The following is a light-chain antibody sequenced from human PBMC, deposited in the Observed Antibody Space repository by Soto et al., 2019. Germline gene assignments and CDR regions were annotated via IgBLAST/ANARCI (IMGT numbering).Light chain of an antibody. J-gene: IGKJ3*01. Sequence: EIVLTQSPATLSLSPGERATLSCRASQSVSSYLAWYQQKPGQAPRLLIYDASNRATGIPARFSGSGSGTDFTLTIGSLEPEDFAVYYCQQRSNWPLSFTFGPGTKVEIK. CDR3: QQRSNWPLSFT. CDR2: DAS. V-gene: IGKV3-11*01. CDR1: QSVSSY.